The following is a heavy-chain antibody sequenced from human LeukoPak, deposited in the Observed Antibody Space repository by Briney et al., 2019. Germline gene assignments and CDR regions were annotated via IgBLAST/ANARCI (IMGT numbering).Heavy chain of an antibody. J-gene: IGHJ4*02. D-gene: IGHD3-16*01. CDR2: ISWNSGSI. V-gene: IGHV3-9*01. CDR3: AKDKGLGIMITFGGVTFDY. CDR1: GFTFDDYA. Sequence: PGGSLRLSCAASGFTFDDYAMHWVRQAPGKGLEWVSGISWNSGSIGYADSVKGRFTISRDNAKHSLYLQMNSLRAEDTALYYCAKDKGLGIMITFGGVTFDYWGQGTLVTVSS.